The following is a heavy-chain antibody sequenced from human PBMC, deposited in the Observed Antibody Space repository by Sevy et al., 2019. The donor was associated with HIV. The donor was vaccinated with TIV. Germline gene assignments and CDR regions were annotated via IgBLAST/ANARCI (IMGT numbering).Heavy chain of an antibody. CDR3: ARDRSEGVYGWFDP. J-gene: IGHJ5*02. V-gene: IGHV3-21*01. D-gene: IGHD4-17*01. Sequence: GGSLRLSCAASGFTFFSYSMNWVRQAPGKGLEWVSSISSSSSYIYYADSVKGRFTISRDNAKNSLYLQMNSLRAEDTAIYYCARDRSEGVYGWFDPWGQGTLVTVSS. CDR1: GFTFFSYS. CDR2: ISSSSSYI.